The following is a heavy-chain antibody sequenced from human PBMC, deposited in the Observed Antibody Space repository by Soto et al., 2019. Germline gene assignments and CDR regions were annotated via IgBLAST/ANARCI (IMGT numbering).Heavy chain of an antibody. D-gene: IGHD3-22*01. V-gene: IGHV3-23*01. CDR3: SKGSPDSRGYHFFFDY. J-gene: IGHJ4*01. CDR1: GFTFSNYG. CDR2: ISGSGADT. Sequence: EVQLLESGGGLVQPGGSLRLSCAASGFTFSNYGMSWVRQAPGKGLEWVSAISGSGADTNYADSVKGRFTISRDNSNITLFLQMNRLRSEDTAVYYCSKGSPDSRGYHFFFDYWCYGTLVTVSS.